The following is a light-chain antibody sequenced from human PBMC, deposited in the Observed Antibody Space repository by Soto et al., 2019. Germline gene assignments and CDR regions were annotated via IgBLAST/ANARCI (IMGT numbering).Light chain of an antibody. CDR2: DVN. Sequence: QSALTQPASVSGSPGQSITISCTGTSSDVGGYNYVSWYQQHPGKAPKLMIYDVNTRPSGVSNRFSGSKSGNTASLTISGLQPEDEADYYCSSYTSSSTLEVFGGGTKVTVL. V-gene: IGLV2-14*03. CDR3: SSYTSSSTLEV. CDR1: SSDVGGYNY. J-gene: IGLJ2*01.